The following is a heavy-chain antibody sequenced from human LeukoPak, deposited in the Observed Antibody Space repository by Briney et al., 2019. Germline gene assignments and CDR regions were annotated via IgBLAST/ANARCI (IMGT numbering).Heavy chain of an antibody. Sequence: SETLSLTCTVSGGSISSGDYYWSWIRQPPGKGLEWIGHIYYSGSTYYNPSLKSRVTISVDTSKNLFSLKLSSVTAADTAVYYCARGRITIFGWGQGTLVTVSS. V-gene: IGHV4-30-4*02. CDR2: IYYSGST. CDR1: GGSISSGDYY. D-gene: IGHD3-3*01. J-gene: IGHJ4*02. CDR3: ARGRITIFG.